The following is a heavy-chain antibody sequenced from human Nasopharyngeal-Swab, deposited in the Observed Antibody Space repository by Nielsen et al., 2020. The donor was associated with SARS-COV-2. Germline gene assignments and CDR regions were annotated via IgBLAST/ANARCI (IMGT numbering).Heavy chain of an antibody. Sequence: GESLQISCAASGFTFRSYGIHWVRLAPGKGLEWVALISYDGSNKYYADSVKGRFTISRDNSKNTLYLQMNSLRAEDTAVYHCAKEVVSRNYYYNYYMDVWGIGTTVTVSS. J-gene: IGHJ6*03. CDR2: ISYDGSNK. CDR3: AKEVVSRNYYYNYYMDV. CDR1: GFTFRSYG. D-gene: IGHD3-22*01. V-gene: IGHV3-30*18.